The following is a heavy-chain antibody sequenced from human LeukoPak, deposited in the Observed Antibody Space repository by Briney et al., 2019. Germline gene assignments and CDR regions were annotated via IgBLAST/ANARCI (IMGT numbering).Heavy chain of an antibody. V-gene: IGHV3-74*01. J-gene: IGHJ5*02. Sequence: GGSLRLSCAASGFTFSNYWMNWIRQAPGKGLVWVSRIKSDGSTATYADSVKGRFSVSRDNAKNTVYLQMNSLRTEDTAVYYCAKSDYFDPWGQGTLVTVSS. D-gene: IGHD4/OR15-4a*01. CDR3: AKSDYFDP. CDR1: GFTFSNYW. CDR2: IKSDGSTA.